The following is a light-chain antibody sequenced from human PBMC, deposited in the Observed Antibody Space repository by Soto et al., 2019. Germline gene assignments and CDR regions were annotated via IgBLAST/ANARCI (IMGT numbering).Light chain of an antibody. Sequence: DIQMSHHSYAVCASLGDTVNITCRASQSISTWLAWYQQKPGEAPKLLMYKASSLDSGVPSRFSGSGSGTEFTLTISGLQPEDFATYYCQQYNSYAFSFGPGPKVAI. V-gene: IGKV1-5*03. CDR1: QSISTW. CDR3: QQYNSYAFS. J-gene: IGKJ3*01. CDR2: KAS.